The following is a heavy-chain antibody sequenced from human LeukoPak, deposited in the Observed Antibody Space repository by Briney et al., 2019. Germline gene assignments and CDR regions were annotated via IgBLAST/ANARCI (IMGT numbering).Heavy chain of an antibody. V-gene: IGHV4-59*12. Sequence: SETLSLTCTVSGGSISSYNWNWIRQPPGKGLEWIGFIYYTGSTIYNPSLKSRVTISVDTSKNQFSLRLTSVTAADTAVYYCARDGGAQASDIWGQGTMVTVSS. CDR1: GGSISSYN. D-gene: IGHD3-16*01. CDR2: IYYTGST. CDR3: ARDGGAQASDI. J-gene: IGHJ3*02.